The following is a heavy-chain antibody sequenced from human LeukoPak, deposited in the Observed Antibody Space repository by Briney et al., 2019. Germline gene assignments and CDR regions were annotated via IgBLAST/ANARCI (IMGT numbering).Heavy chain of an antibody. J-gene: IGHJ4*02. V-gene: IGHV4-59*08. CDR2: IYYSGST. Sequence: KSSETLSLTCTVSGGSISSYYWSWIRQPPGKGLEWIGYIYYSGSTNYNPSLKSRVTISVDTSKNQFSLKLSSVTAADTAVYYCARLTTVVPYFDYWGQGTLVTVSS. CDR1: GGSISSYY. D-gene: IGHD4-23*01. CDR3: ARLTTVVPYFDY.